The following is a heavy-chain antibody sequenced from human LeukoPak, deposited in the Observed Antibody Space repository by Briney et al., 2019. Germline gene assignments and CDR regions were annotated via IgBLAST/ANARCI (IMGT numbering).Heavy chain of an antibody. V-gene: IGHV4-34*01. D-gene: IGHD2-8*01. J-gene: IGHJ4*02. Sequence: SETLSLTCAVYGGSFSGYYWSWIRQPPGKGLEWIGEINHSGSTNYNPSLKSRVTISVDTSKNQFSLKLSSVTAADTAVYYCARGGRTGTNGCPHSWGQGTLVTVSS. CDR1: GGSFSGYY. CDR2: INHSGST. CDR3: ARGGRTGTNGCPHS.